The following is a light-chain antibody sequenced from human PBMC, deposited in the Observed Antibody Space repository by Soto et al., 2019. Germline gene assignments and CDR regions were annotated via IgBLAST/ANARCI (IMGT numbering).Light chain of an antibody. CDR3: SSCAGIDSLL. CDR1: SSDVGAYNY. V-gene: IGLV2-8*01. J-gene: IGLJ2*01. Sequence: QSALTQPPSASGSPGQSVTISCTGSSSDVGAYNYVSWYQQHPGKAPKLMIYEVSERPSGVPNRFSGSKSGNTASLTVSGLQTEDEADYYCSSCAGIDSLLFGGGTKLTVL. CDR2: EVS.